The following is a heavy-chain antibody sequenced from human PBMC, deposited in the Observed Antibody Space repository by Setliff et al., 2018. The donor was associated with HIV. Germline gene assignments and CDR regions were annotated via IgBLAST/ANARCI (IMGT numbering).Heavy chain of an antibody. CDR1: GGSISSYY. CDR2: IYYSGST. Sequence: SETLSLTCTVSGGSISSYYWSWIRQPPGKGLEWIGYIYYSGSTNYNPSLKSRVTISVDTSKNQFSLKLSSVTAADAAVYYCARGPPGYSSGWYYGSLGYMDVWGKGTTVTVSS. V-gene: IGHV4-59*01. D-gene: IGHD6-19*01. CDR3: ARGPPGYSSGWYYGSLGYMDV. J-gene: IGHJ6*03.